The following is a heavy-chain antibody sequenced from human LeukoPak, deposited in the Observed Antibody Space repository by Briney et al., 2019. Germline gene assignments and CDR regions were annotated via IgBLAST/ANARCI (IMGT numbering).Heavy chain of an antibody. CDR3: ARSIFGVIISYYYYYMDV. CDR1: GGTFSSYA. CDR2: MNPNSGNT. J-gene: IGHJ6*03. Sequence: ASVKVSCKASGGTFSSYAISWVRQATGQGLEWMGWMNPNSGNTGYAQKFQGRVTMTRNTSISTAYMELSSLRSEDTAVYYCARSIFGVIISYYYYYMDVWGKGTTVTVSS. V-gene: IGHV1-8*02. D-gene: IGHD3-3*02.